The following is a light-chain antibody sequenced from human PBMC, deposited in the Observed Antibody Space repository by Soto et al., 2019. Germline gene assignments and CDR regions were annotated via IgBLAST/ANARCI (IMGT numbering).Light chain of an antibody. J-gene: IGKJ5*01. V-gene: IGKV3-15*01. CDR1: ESVSSY. CDR2: DTS. CDR3: QQYNNWPPIT. Sequence: EIVLTQSPATLSLSPGERCTLSCRASESVSSYLAWYQQKPGQAPRLLIYDTSTRATGIPARFSGSGSGTEFTLTISSLQSEDFAVYYCQQYNNWPPITFGQGTRLEIK.